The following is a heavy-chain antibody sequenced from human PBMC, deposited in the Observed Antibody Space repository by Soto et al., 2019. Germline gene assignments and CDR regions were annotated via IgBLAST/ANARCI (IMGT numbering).Heavy chain of an antibody. CDR3: ARDIRYWYGGKSIYYYYGMDV. V-gene: IGHV4-4*07. Sequence: SETLSLTCTVSGGSISSYYWSWIRQPAGKGLEWIGRIYTSGSTNYNPSLKSRVTMSVDTSKNQFSLKLSSVTAADTAVYYCARDIRYWYGGKSIYYYYGMDVWGQGTTVTVSS. J-gene: IGHJ6*02. D-gene: IGHD2-15*01. CDR1: GGSISSYY. CDR2: IYTSGST.